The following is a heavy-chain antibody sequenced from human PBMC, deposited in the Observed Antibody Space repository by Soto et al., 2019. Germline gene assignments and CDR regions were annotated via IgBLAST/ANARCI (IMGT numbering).Heavy chain of an antibody. CDR2: ISYDGSKK. J-gene: IGHJ4*02. Sequence: QMQLVESGGGVVQHGRSLRLSCAASGFPFSSYGLHWVRQAPGKGLDWVALISYDGSKKYYADSVKGRFTISRDNSKQTLYLQMSSLRAEDTAVYYCAGGQYYFDYCGQGTLVSVSS. CDR1: GFPFSSYG. D-gene: IGHD2-15*01. CDR3: AGGQYYFDY. V-gene: IGHV3-30*03.